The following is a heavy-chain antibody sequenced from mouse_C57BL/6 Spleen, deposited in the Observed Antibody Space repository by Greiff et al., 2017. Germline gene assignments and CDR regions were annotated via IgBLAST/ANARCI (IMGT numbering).Heavy chain of an antibody. D-gene: IGHD2-10*02. CDR1: GYTFTGYW. CDR3: ARQYGSIDYEAAYYFDD. CDR2: ILPGSGST. J-gene: IGHJ2*01. V-gene: IGHV1-9*01. Sequence: QVQLQQSGAELMKPGASVKLSCKATGYTFTGYWIEWVKQRPGQGLEWIGEILPGSGSTNYNEKFKGKATFTAETSSNTAYMQLNSLTTEDSAIYYAARQYGSIDYEAAYYFDDWGQGTTLTVSS.